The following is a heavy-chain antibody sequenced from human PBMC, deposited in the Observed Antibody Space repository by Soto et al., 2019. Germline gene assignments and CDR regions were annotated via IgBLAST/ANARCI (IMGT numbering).Heavy chain of an antibody. J-gene: IGHJ4*02. Sequence: SETLSLTCTVSGGSISSYYGSWIRQPPGKGLEWIGYIYYTGSTNYNPSLKSRVTISVDTSKNQFSLKLSSVTAADTAVYYCARADSGYAPVGYWGQGTLVTVSS. CDR2: IYYTGST. CDR3: ARADSGYAPVGY. V-gene: IGHV4-59*01. CDR1: GGSISSYY. D-gene: IGHD5-12*01.